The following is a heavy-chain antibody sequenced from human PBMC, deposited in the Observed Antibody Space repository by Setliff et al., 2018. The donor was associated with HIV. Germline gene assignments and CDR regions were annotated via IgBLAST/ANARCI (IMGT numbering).Heavy chain of an antibody. Sequence: ASVKVSCKASGYTFTSYGISWVRQAPGEGLEWMGLINPSGGRTTYAQNFQGRVTMTRDTSTNTVYMELSSLTSEDTAVYYCARGGEGLANWGQGTLVTVSS. CDR2: INPSGGRT. CDR1: GYTFTSYG. J-gene: IGHJ4*02. V-gene: IGHV1-46*03. D-gene: IGHD3-16*01. CDR3: ARGGEGLAN.